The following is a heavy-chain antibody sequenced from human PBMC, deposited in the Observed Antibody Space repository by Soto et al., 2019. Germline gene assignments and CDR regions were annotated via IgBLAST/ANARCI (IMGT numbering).Heavy chain of an antibody. CDR1: GVTFSSDV. V-gene: IGHV3-30*03. J-gene: IGHJ4*02. D-gene: IGHD1-1*01. Sequence: RLSCAGSGVTFSSDVMHGVGQAPGKGREWVAVISYDGSKKYYADSGKGRVTISRDNSKNTLYLQMNSLIAEDTAVYSCARGNPFDYWGQGTLVTVSS. CDR3: ARGNPFDY. CDR2: ISYDGSKK.